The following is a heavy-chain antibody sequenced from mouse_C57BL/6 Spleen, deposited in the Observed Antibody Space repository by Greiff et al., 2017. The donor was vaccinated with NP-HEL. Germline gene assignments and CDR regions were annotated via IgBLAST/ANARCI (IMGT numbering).Heavy chain of an antibody. CDR2: IYPSDSET. D-gene: IGHD3-2*02. Sequence: VQLQQPGAELVRPGSSVKLSCKASGYTFTSYWMDWVKQRPGQGLEWIGNIYPSDSETHYNQKFKDKATLTVDKSSSTAYMQLSSLTSEDSAVYYCARSRAQAYYYAMDYWGQGTSVTVSS. J-gene: IGHJ4*01. CDR1: GYTFTSYW. V-gene: IGHV1-61*01. CDR3: ARSRAQAYYYAMDY.